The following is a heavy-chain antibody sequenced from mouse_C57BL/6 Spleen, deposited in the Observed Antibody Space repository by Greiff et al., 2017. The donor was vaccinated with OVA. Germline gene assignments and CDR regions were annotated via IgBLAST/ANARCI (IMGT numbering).Heavy chain of an antibody. D-gene: IGHD6-2*01. CDR2: ISDGGSYT. CDR3: AREGLLYAMDY. Sequence: EVKLVEPGGGLVKPGGSLKLSCAASGFTFSSYAMSWVRQTPEKRLEWVATISDGGSYTYYPDNVKGRFTISRDNAKNNLYLQMSHLKSEDTAMYYCAREGLLYAMDYWGQGTSVTVSS. J-gene: IGHJ4*01. V-gene: IGHV5-4*01. CDR1: GFTFSSYA.